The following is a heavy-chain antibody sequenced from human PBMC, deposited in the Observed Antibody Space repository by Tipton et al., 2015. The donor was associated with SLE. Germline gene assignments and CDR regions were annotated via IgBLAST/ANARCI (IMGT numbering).Heavy chain of an antibody. V-gene: IGHV4-34*01. CDR1: GGSFSGYY. D-gene: IGHD3-22*01. J-gene: IGHJ3*02. Sequence: TLSLTCAVYGGSFSGYYWSWIRQPPGKGLEWIGEINHSGSTNYNPSLKSRVTISVDTSNNQFSLKVNSVTAADTAVYYCARGSDRSGYFGAFDIWAQGTMVTVSS. CDR2: INHSGST. CDR3: ARGSDRSGYFGAFDI.